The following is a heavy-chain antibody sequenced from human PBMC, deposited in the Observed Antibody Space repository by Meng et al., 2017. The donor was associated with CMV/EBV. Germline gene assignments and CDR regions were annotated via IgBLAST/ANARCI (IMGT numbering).Heavy chain of an antibody. Sequence: AVYGGAFSGYNWGWIRQPPGKGQGWNGKIKHSGSTNYNPSLKSRVSIAVDTSKNQVSLKLSSVTAADTDVYYGSKCLKSYRGAWFDPWGQGTLVTVSS. J-gene: IGHJ5*02. CDR1: GGAFSGYN. D-gene: IGHD1-1*01. CDR3: SKCLKSYRGAWFDP. CDR2: IKHSGST. V-gene: IGHV4-34*01.